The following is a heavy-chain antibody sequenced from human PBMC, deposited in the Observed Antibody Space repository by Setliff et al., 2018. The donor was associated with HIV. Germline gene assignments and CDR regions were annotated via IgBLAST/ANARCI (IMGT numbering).Heavy chain of an antibody. J-gene: IGHJ4*02. CDR3: ARQLSGGDPYFDY. V-gene: IGHV4-31*03. CDR1: GGSIIRGGYY. CDR2: IYYSGST. D-gene: IGHD4-17*01. Sequence: PSETLSLTCTVSGGSIIRGGYYWSWIRQHPGKGLEWIGYIYYSGSTDYNPSLKSRVTISVDTSKNQFSLKLSSVTAADTAVYYCARQLSGGDPYFDYWGQGTLVTVSS.